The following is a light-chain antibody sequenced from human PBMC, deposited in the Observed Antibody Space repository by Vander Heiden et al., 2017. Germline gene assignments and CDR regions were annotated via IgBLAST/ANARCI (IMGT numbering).Light chain of an antibody. CDR2: RNN. CDR1: SSNIGSNY. CDR3: AAWDDSLSGYV. V-gene: IGLV1-47*01. J-gene: IGLJ1*01. Sequence: QSVLTQPPSASETSGQRVTISCSGSSSNIGSNYVYWFQQLPGTAPKLLIYRNNQRPSGVPDRFSGSKSGTSASLAISGLRSEDEADYYCAAWDDSLSGYVFGAGTKVTVL.